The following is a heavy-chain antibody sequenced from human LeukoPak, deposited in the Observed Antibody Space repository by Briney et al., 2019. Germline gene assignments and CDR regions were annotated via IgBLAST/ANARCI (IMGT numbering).Heavy chain of an antibody. J-gene: IGHJ4*02. CDR1: GGDFSGYY. CDR3: ARKNITMIKGTLFDY. Sequence: SETLALICAVYGGDFSGYYWSWIRQHPGTGPEWIGEINHSGSTDYHPSLKSRVTMSVDTSKNQFSLRLSSVTAADTAVYYCARKNITMIKGTLFDYWGQGILVTVSS. CDR2: INHSGST. V-gene: IGHV4-34*01. D-gene: IGHD3-22*01.